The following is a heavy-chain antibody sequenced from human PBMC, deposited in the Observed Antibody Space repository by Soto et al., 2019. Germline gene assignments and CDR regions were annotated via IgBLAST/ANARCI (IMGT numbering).Heavy chain of an antibody. CDR2: ISHDGGLT. Sequence: GGSLRLSCAASGFNFNIYPMTWVRQAPGKGLEWVSLISHDGGLTFYADSVKGRLTISRDNSQNTLYLQMNSLRAEDTAMYYCAKAHVVDRWECGSNWGQGTLVTVSS. V-gene: IGHV3-23*01. J-gene: IGHJ4*02. CDR3: AKAHVVDRWECGSN. CDR1: GFNFNIYP. D-gene: IGHD1-26*01.